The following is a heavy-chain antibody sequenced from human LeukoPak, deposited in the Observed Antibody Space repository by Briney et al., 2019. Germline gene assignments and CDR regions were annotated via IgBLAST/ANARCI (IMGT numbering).Heavy chain of an antibody. CDR3: ARVSGIAVAGYFDY. V-gene: IGHV3-53*01. J-gene: IGHJ4*02. CDR2: IYSGGST. Sequence: GGSLRLSCAASGFTFSDYYMSWIRQAPGKGLEWVSVIYSGGSTYYADSVKGRFTISRDNSKNTLHLQMNSLRAEDTAVYYCARVSGIAVAGYFDYWGQGTLVTVSS. D-gene: IGHD6-19*01. CDR1: GFTFSDYY.